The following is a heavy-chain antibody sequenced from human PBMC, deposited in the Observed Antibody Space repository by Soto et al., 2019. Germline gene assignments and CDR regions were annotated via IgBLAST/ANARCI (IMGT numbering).Heavy chain of an antibody. CDR2: IYYSGST. CDR1: GGSISSYY. CDR3: ARGGCNGKWYYFDY. Sequence: KTSETLSLTCTVSGGSISSYYWSWIRQPPGKGLEWIGYIYYSGSTNYTPSLKSRVTISVDTSKNQFSLKLSSVTAADTAVYYCARGGCNGKWYYFDYWGQGTLVTVSS. V-gene: IGHV4-59*01. J-gene: IGHJ4*02. D-gene: IGHD2-8*01.